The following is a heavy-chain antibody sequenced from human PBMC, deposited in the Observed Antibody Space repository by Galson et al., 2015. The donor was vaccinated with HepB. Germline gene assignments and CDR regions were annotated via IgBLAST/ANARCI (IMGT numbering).Heavy chain of an antibody. CDR1: GFIFSNYA. J-gene: IGHJ4*02. D-gene: IGHD5-24*01. V-gene: IGHV3-23*01. CDR2: ISGSIGST. Sequence: SLRLSCAASGFIFSNYAVSWVRQVPGKGLEWVSTISGSIGSTYYADSVKGRFTISRDNSQSTLYLHMNSLRVEDTAVYHCVSSGGYNYWEDDFDYWGQGTLVTVSS. CDR3: VSSGGYNYWEDDFDY.